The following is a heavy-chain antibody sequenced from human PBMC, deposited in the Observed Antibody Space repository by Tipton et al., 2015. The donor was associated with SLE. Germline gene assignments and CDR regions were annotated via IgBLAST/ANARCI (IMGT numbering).Heavy chain of an antibody. Sequence: QLVQSGAEVKRPGSSVKVSCQASGGTFSNYVIYWVRQAPGQGLEWMGWISGYNGNTDYAQKLQGRVTMTTDTSTSTAYMELRSLRSDDTAVYYCARRTPETRGYYYYMDVWGKGTTVTVSS. V-gene: IGHV1-18*01. CDR1: GGTFSNYV. D-gene: IGHD1-14*01. J-gene: IGHJ6*03. CDR2: ISGYNGNT. CDR3: ARRTPETRGYYYYMDV.